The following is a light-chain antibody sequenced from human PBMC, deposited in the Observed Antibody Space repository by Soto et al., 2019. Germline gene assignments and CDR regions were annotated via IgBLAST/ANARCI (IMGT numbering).Light chain of an antibody. Sequence: QSALTQPASVSGSPGQSITISCTGTSSDVGSYNLVSWYQQHPGKAPKLMIYEGSKRPSGVSNRFSGSKSGNTASLTISGLQAEDEADYYCCSYACSSTFGFGGGTQLTVL. J-gene: IGLJ7*01. CDR1: SSDVGSYNL. CDR2: EGS. CDR3: CSYACSSTFG. V-gene: IGLV2-23*03.